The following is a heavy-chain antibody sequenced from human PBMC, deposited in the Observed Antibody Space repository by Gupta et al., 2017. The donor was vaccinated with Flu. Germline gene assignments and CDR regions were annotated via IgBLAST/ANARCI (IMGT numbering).Heavy chain of an antibody. J-gene: IGHJ4*02. V-gene: IGHV3-33*01. D-gene: IGHD1-26*01. CDR2: IWFDGSDK. CDR3: ARGNCPGESCVDY. Sequence: QVQLVESGGGVVQPGRSLRLPCAASGFTFSNYGIHWVRLAPGKGLEWLAVIWFDGSDKAYADSVKGRFIVSRDSPTNIAYLQMNSVRAEDTAVYYCARGNCPGESCVDYWGQGTLVTVSS. CDR1: GFTFSNYG.